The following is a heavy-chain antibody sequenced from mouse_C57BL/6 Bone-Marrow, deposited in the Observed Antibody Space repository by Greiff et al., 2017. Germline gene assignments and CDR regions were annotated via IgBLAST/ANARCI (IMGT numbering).Heavy chain of an antibody. CDR3: ARVYDGDPFDY. CDR2: IHPNSGST. Sequence: VQGVESGAELVKPGASVKLSCKASGYTFTSYWMHWVKQRPGQGLEWIGMIHPNSGSTNYNEKFKSKATLTVDKSSSTAYMQLSSLTSEDSAVYYCARVYDGDPFDYWGQGTTLTVSS. V-gene: IGHV1-64*01. J-gene: IGHJ2*01. CDR1: GYTFTSYW. D-gene: IGHD2-3*01.